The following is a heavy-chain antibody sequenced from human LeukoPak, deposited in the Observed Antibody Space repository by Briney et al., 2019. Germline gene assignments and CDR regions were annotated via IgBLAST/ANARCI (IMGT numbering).Heavy chain of an antibody. CDR3: ARERGHFFDY. J-gene: IGHJ4*02. V-gene: IGHV3-53*01. Sequence: PTGGSLRLSCAASGFTVSSNYMSWVRQAPGKGLEWVSVIYSGGSTYYADSVKGRFTISRDNSKNTLYLQMNSLRAEDTAVYYCARERGHFFDYWGQGTLVTVSS. CDR2: IYSGGST. CDR1: GFTVSSNY.